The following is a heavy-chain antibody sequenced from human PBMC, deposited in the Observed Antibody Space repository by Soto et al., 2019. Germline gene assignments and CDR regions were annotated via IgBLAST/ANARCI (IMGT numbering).Heavy chain of an antibody. V-gene: IGHV4-59*02. J-gene: IGHJ5*02. CDR2: IHYSGGT. Sequence: SETLSLTCTVYGGSVSSHYWSWIRQPPGKGLEWIGFIHYSGGTKYNPSLESRVTISVDTSQNQLSLRLNSVTAADTAVYYCARESAGSGKNNWFDPWGLGTLVTVSP. CDR3: ARESAGSGKNNWFDP. CDR1: GGSVSSHY. D-gene: IGHD3-10*01.